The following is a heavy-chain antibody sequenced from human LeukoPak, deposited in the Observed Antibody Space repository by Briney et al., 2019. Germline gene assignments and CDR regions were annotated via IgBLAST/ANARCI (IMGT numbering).Heavy chain of an antibody. V-gene: IGHV4-39*01. CDR3: ARYNGNPWAFDS. CDR1: GGSVSSKDYY. J-gene: IGHJ4*02. Sequence: SETLSLTCSVSGGSVSSKDYYWSWIRQPPGKGLEWIGNVDSTGGPGSAFCNPSLQSRVTISVDAPKNQFSLRLRSVTAADTAIYYCARYNGNPWAFDSWGQGTLVTVSS. D-gene: IGHD5-24*01. CDR2: VDSTGGPGSA.